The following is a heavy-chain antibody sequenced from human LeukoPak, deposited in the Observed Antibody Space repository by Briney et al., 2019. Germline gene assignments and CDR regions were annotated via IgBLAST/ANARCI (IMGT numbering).Heavy chain of an antibody. CDR1: GFTFSSYA. J-gene: IGHJ4*02. CDR2: ISYDGSNK. Sequence: QPGGSLRLSCAASGFTFSSYAMHWVRQAPGRGLEWVAVISYDGSNKYYADSVKGRFTISRDNSKNTLYLQMNSLGAEDTAVYYCARDLLPEWYYDSSPWGGFDYWGQGTLVTVSS. D-gene: IGHD3-22*01. CDR3: ARDLLPEWYYDSSPWGGFDY. V-gene: IGHV3-30-3*01.